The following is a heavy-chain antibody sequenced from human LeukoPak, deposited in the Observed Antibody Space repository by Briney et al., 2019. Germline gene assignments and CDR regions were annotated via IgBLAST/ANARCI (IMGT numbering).Heavy chain of an antibody. CDR3: ARADFGVTAIIDP. Sequence: SQTLSLTCGVSGDSISSGNHYWHWIRQPAGKGLEWIGRIYASGSTNYHPSLKSRVTISVDKSKNQFSLRLTSVTAADTAVYYCARADFGVTAIIDPWGQGALVTVSS. J-gene: IGHJ5*02. CDR2: IYASGST. CDR1: GDSISSGNHY. D-gene: IGHD2-21*02. V-gene: IGHV4-61*02.